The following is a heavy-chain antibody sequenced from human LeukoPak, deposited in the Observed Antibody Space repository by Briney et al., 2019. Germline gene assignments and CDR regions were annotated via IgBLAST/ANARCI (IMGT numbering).Heavy chain of an antibody. D-gene: IGHD3-3*01. V-gene: IGHV1-2*02. J-gene: IGHJ6*03. Sequence: ASVKDSCKASGYTFTCYYMHWVRQAPGQGLEWMGWIKPNSGGTNYAQKFQGRVTMTRDTSISTAYMELSRLRSDDTAVYYCARVSSGDDFWSGYPTYYYYMDVWGKGTTVTVSS. CDR3: ARVSSGDDFWSGYPTYYYYMDV. CDR2: IKPNSGGT. CDR1: GYTFTCYY.